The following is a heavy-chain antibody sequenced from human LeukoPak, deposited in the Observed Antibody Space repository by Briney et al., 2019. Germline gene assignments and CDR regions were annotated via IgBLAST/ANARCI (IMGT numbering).Heavy chain of an antibody. J-gene: IGHJ3*02. CDR1: GYSFSSYG. CDR2: ISAYNGYT. D-gene: IGHD6-19*01. CDR3: ARDLPGSGWTNAFDI. V-gene: IGHV1-18*01. Sequence: ASVKVSCKASGYSFSSYGFSWVRQAPGQGLEWMGWISAYNGYTNYARKLQGRVTMTTDTSTSTAYMELRSLRSEDTAVYYCARDLPGSGWTNAFDIWGQGTMVTVSS.